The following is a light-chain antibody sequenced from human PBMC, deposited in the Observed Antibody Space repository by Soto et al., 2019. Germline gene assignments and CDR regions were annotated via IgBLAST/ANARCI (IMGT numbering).Light chain of an antibody. J-gene: IGLJ1*01. CDR3: SSWTSGATYV. Sequence: QSALTQPASVSGSPGQSITISCAGTSSDVGAYNYVPWYQHHPGKAHKLMIYDVNNRPSGDSNRFSGSKSGNTASLTISGLQAEDEADYYCSSWTSGATYVFGSGTKVTVL. CDR2: DVN. CDR1: SSDVGAYNY. V-gene: IGLV2-14*03.